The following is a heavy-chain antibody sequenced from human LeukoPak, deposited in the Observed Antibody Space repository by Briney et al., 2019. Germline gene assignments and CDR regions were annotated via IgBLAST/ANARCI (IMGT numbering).Heavy chain of an antibody. CDR1: GGSISSSSYY. J-gene: IGHJ6*02. CDR2: IYYSGST. CDR3: VVGRDEWSSYYGMDV. V-gene: IGHV4-39*01. D-gene: IGHD1-26*01. Sequence: PSETLSLTCTVSGGSISSSSYYWGWIRQPPGKGLEWIGSIYYSGSTYYNPSLKSRVTISVDTSKNQFSLKLSSVTAADTAVYYCVVGRDEWSSYYGMDVWGQGTTVTVSS.